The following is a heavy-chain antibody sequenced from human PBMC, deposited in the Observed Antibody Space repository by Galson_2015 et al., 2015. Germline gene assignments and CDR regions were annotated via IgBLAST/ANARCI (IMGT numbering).Heavy chain of an antibody. CDR3: ARVSTGGSGSFSFYYYGMDV. Sequence: SLRLSCAASGFTFSSYWMSWVRQAPGKGLEWVANIKQDGSEKYYVDSVKGRFTISRDNAKNSLYLQMNSLRAEDTAVYYCARVSTGGSGSFSFYYYGMDVWGQGTTVPVSS. D-gene: IGHD3-10*01. V-gene: IGHV3-7*01. CDR1: GFTFSSYW. CDR2: IKQDGSEK. J-gene: IGHJ6*02.